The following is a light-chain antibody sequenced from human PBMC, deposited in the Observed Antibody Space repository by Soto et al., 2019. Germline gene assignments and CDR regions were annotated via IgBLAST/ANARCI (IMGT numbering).Light chain of an antibody. J-gene: IGKJ1*01. V-gene: IGKV2-28*01. CDR1: QSLLHSNGYNY. CDR2: KAS. CDR3: QQYNSHPWT. Sequence: DIAMTQSPLSLPVTPGAPPSSSCRSSQSLLHSNGYNYLAWYQEKPGKAPKLLIYKASLLETGVPSRFSGSGSGTEFTLTISSLQTDDFGTYYCQQYNSHPWTFGQGTKVDIK.